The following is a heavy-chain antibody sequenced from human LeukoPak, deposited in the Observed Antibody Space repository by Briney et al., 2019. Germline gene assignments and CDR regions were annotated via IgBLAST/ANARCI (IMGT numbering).Heavy chain of an antibody. D-gene: IGHD3-10*01. CDR2: ISYDGSSK. Sequence: PGGSLRLSCAASGFTFSNYGMHWVRQAPGKGLEWVAVISYDGSSKYYADSVKGRFTISRDNSKNTLYLQMNSLRGEDTAVYYCAKDRGHSDYRGQGTLVTVSS. J-gene: IGHJ4*02. CDR1: GFTFSNYG. V-gene: IGHV3-30*18. CDR3: AKDRGHSDY.